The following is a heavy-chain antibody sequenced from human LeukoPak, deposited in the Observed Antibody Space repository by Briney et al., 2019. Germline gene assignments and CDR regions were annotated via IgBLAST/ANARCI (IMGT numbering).Heavy chain of an antibody. CDR2: ISGSGGST. Sequence: GGSLRLSCAASGFTFSSYAMSWVRQAPGKGLEWVSAISGSGGSTYYADSVKGRFTTSRDNSKNTLYLQMNSLRAEDTAVYYCASGPTYYYGSGSYSPFEFDYWDQGTLVTVSS. J-gene: IGHJ4*02. CDR1: GFTFSSYA. V-gene: IGHV3-23*01. CDR3: ASGPTYYYGSGSYSPFEFDY. D-gene: IGHD3-10*01.